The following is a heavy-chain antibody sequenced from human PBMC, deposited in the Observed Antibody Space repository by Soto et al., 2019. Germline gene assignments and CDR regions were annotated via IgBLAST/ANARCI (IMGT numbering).Heavy chain of an antibody. CDR2: IIPIFGTA. D-gene: IGHD2-2*01. Sequence: QVQLVQSGAEVKKPGSSVKVSCKASGGTFSSYAISWVRQAPGQGLEWRGGIIPIFGTANYAQKFQGRVTIPADESTSTAYMELSSLRSEDTAVYYCARVGYCSSTSCYPDLYYYCGMDVWGQGTTVTVAS. J-gene: IGHJ6*02. CDR1: GGTFSSYA. V-gene: IGHV1-69*01. CDR3: ARVGYCSSTSCYPDLYYYCGMDV.